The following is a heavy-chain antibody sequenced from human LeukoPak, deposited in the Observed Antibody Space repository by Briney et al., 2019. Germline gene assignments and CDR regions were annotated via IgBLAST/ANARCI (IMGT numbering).Heavy chain of an antibody. CDR2: IHYSGST. D-gene: IGHD3-10*01. V-gene: IGHV4-59*01. CDR3: ARVEEGYGSGRRENYYYYYMDV. Sequence: SETLSLTCTVSGVSISNYYWSWIRQPPGKGLEWIGYIHYSGSTSYNPSLKSRVTISVDTSKKQFSLKLSSVTAADTAVYYCARVEEGYGSGRRENYYYYYMDVWGKGTTVTVSS. J-gene: IGHJ6*03. CDR1: GVSISNYY.